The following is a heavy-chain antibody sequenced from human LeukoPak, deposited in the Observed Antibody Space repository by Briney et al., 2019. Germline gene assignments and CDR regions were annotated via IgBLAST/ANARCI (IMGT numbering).Heavy chain of an antibody. Sequence: PGGSLRLSCAASGFRFNNYWMHWVRQAPGKGLVWVSRVDSDGSSTTYADSVKGRFTISRDNAKNTLHLQINSLRADDTAVYYCARGITLFGVVNDAFDVWGQGAVVTVSS. J-gene: IGHJ3*01. CDR1: GFRFNNYW. V-gene: IGHV3-74*01. CDR3: ARGITLFGVVNDAFDV. D-gene: IGHD3-3*01. CDR2: VDSDGSST.